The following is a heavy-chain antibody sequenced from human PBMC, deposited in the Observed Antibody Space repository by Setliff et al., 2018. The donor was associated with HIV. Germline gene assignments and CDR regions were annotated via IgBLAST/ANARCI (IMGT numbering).Heavy chain of an antibody. CDR3: AGFSYNFWVYRFDH. CDR2: LYYSGST. J-gene: IGHJ4*02. V-gene: IGHV4-39*07. D-gene: IGHD3-3*01. Sequence: SETLSLTCTVSGDSISTSNSYWGWVRQPPGKGLEWIGSLYYSGSTYYNPSLKSRVTMSIDTSTQQFFLNVTSVTAADTAVYYCAGFSYNFWVYRFDHWGQGALVTVSS. CDR1: GDSISTSNSY.